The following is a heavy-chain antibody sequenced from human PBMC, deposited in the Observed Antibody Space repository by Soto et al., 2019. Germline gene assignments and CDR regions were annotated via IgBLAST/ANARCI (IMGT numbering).Heavy chain of an antibody. CDR1: GFTFISYA. CDR2: ISGGGAAT. Sequence: EVQLLESGGGLVQPGGSLRLSCAASGFTFISYAMNWVRQAPGKGLQWVSAISGGGAATFYADSVKGRFFISRDNSRNTVTLQMNSLGADDTAVYYCARKVPGSTTRPDYWYFDLWGRGTLVTVSS. CDR3: ARKVPGSTTRPDYWYFDL. J-gene: IGHJ2*01. V-gene: IGHV3-23*01. D-gene: IGHD3-10*01.